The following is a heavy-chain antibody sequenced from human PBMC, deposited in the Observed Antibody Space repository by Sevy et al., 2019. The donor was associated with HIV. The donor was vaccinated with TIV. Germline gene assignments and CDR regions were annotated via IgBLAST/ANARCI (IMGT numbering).Heavy chain of an antibody. CDR1: GGSFSGYY. D-gene: IGHD3-22*01. CDR3: ARGQHYYDSSGPFDY. J-gene: IGHJ4*02. CDR2: INHSGST. V-gene: IGHV4-34*01. Sequence: SETLSLTCAVYGGSFSGYYWSWIRQPPGKGLEWIGEINHSGSTNYNPSLKSRVTISVGTSKNQFSLKLSSVTAADTAVYYCARGQHYYDSSGPFDYWGQGTLVTVSS.